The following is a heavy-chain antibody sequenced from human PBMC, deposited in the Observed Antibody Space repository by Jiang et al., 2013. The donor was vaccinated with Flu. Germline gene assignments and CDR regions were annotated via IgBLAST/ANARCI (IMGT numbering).Heavy chain of an antibody. J-gene: IGHJ4*02. V-gene: IGHV4-61*01. Sequence: PGLVKPSETLSLTCTVSGDSVRSRSYYWTWIRQPPGKGLEWIGYIFYTGSTKYNPSLKSRVTISTDTSKNQFSLKLTSVTAADTAAYFCATRSVTTGGPLDHWGRGTLVSVSS. CDR1: GDSVRSRSYY. CDR3: ATRSVTTGGPLDH. D-gene: IGHD1-1*01. CDR2: IFYTGST.